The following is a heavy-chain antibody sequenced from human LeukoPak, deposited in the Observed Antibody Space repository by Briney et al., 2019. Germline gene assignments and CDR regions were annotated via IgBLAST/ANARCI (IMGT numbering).Heavy chain of an antibody. V-gene: IGHV1-8*01. Sequence: GASVKVSCKASGYTFTSYDINWVRQATGQGLEWMGWMNPNSGNTGYAQKFQGRATMTRNTSIGAAYMELSSLRSEDTAVYYCARGTYSYGPYYYYYMDVWGKGTTVTVSS. J-gene: IGHJ6*03. CDR2: MNPNSGNT. D-gene: IGHD5-18*01. CDR3: ARGTYSYGPYYYYYMDV. CDR1: GYTFTSYD.